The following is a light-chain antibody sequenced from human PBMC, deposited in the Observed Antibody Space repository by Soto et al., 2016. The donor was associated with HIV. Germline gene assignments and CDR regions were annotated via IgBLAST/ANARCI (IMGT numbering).Light chain of an antibody. Sequence: SYELTQTPSVSVAPGKTARITCGGNNIGDKGVHWYQQKPGQSPVLVIYQDTKRPSGIPERFSGSNSGNTATLTISGTQAMDEADYYCQAWDTSTVVFGGGTKLDRP. V-gene: IGLV3-1*01. CDR1: NIGDKG. CDR3: QAWDTSTVV. J-gene: IGLJ2*01. CDR2: QDT.